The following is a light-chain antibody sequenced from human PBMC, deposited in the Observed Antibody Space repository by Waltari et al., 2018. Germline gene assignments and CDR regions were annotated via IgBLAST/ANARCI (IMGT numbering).Light chain of an antibody. Sequence: IVMTQSPATLSVSPGERATLSCRASQSVSSNLAWYQQKPGQPPRLLIYGASTRATGIPARFSGSGSGTEFTLTISSLQSEDFAVYYCQQYHNWPPFTFGPGTKVHSK. J-gene: IGKJ3*01. CDR2: GAS. V-gene: IGKV3-15*01. CDR3: QQYHNWPPFT. CDR1: QSVSSN.